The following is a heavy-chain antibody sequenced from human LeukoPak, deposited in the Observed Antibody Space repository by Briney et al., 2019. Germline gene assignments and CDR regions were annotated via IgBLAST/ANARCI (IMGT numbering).Heavy chain of an antibody. CDR3: ARILNSGAGCYRY. Sequence: SETLSLTCTVSGESISGSAHYWAWIRQPPGNGLEWIASIFYSGTTYYNPSLKSRVSISVDTSKNQFSLKLNAVTAADTAQYCCARILNSGAGCYRYWGQGILVTVSS. CDR2: IFYSGTT. V-gene: IGHV4-39*01. CDR1: GESISGSAHY. J-gene: IGHJ4*02. D-gene: IGHD2-15*01.